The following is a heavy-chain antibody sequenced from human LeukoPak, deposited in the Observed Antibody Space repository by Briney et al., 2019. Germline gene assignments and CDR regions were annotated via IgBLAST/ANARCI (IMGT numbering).Heavy chain of an antibody. J-gene: IGHJ4*02. V-gene: IGHV3-74*01. CDR2: INSDGSST. CDR1: GFTFSSYW. CDR3: ARRGAVAGTFDY. D-gene: IGHD6-19*01. Sequence: GGSLRLSCAASGFTFSSYWMHWVRQAPGKGLVWVSRINSDGSSTSYADSVKGRFTISRDNAKNTLYLQMNSLRAEDTAVYYCARRGAVAGTFDYWGQGTLVTVSS.